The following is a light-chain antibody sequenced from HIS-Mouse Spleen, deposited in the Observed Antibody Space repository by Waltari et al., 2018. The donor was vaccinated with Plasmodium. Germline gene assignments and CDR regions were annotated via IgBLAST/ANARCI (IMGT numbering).Light chain of an antibody. V-gene: IGLV2-11*01. CDR1: SSDVGGYNY. J-gene: IGLJ2*01. CDR2: DVS. CDR3: CSYAGSYTSS. Sequence: QSALTQPRSVSGSPGQSVTISCTGTSSDVGGYNYVSWYQQHPGKAPKLMIYDVSKRPSGAPDRFSGSKACNTASLTISGLQAEDEADYYCCSYAGSYTSSFGGGTKLTVL.